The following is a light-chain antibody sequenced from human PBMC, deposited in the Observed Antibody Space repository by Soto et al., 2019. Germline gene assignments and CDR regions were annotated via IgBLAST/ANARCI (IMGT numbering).Light chain of an antibody. CDR3: VSYTSSTTYV. Sequence: QSALTQPASVSGSPGQSITISCSGTSSDVGSYDHVAWYQQFPGKTPKLMIYEVSNRPSGVSSRFSGSKSGNTASLTISGLQTEDEADYYCVSYTSSTTYVFGTGTKLTVL. CDR1: SSDVGSYDH. J-gene: IGLJ1*01. CDR2: EVS. V-gene: IGLV2-14*01.